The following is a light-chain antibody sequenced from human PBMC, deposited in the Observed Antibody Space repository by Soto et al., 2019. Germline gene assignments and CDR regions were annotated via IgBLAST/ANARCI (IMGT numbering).Light chain of an antibody. Sequence: QSVLTQPASVSGAPGQSITISCTGTRSDVGRYNYVSWYQQFPGKVPKLLIYEVTYRPSGVSARFSGSKSGSTASLTISGLQAEDEADYYCCSYAGSYTLVFGGGTKVIVL. V-gene: IGLV2-14*01. CDR3: CSYAGSYTLV. CDR2: EVT. CDR1: RSDVGRYNY. J-gene: IGLJ2*01.